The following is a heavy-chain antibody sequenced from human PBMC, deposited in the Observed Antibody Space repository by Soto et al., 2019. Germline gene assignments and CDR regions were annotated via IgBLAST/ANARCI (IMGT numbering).Heavy chain of an antibody. CDR1: GGPFSSYA. J-gene: IGHJ4*02. CDR3: ARSGAVDKATAVVD. Sequence: GSSVKVSCKASGGPFSSYAIGWVRQAPGQGLEWMGGIIPIFGTANYAQKFQGRVTITADESTSTAYMELSSLRSEDTAVYYFARSGAVDKATAVVDWGQRTPVTDYS. D-gene: IGHD5-18*01. V-gene: IGHV1-69*13. CDR2: IIPIFGTA.